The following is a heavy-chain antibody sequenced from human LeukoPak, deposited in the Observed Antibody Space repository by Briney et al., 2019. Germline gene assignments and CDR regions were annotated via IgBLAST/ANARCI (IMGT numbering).Heavy chain of an antibody. CDR1: GSSISSYY. D-gene: IGHD3-9*01. J-gene: IGHJ5*02. V-gene: IGHV4-59*08. CDR3: ARLGYDMSTGHNLFDP. CDR2: IFYSGST. Sequence: SEVLSLSCTVSGSSISSYYWSWRRPPGGEGLWWIGSIFYSGSTSYNHSFKGRVTITADTSTSQSSMKLSSVTAAATAVYYWARLGYDMSTGHNLFDPWGERTLVTVSS.